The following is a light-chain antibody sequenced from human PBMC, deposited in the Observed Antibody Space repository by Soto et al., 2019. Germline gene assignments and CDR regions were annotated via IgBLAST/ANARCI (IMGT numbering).Light chain of an antibody. J-gene: IGLJ1*01. CDR3: CSYARSSTLYV. Sequence: QSVLTQPASVSGSPGQWITISCTGTSSDVGSYNLVSWYQQHPGKAPKLMIYEVNKRPSGVSNRFSGSKSGNTASLTISGLQAEDEADYYCCSYARSSTLYVFGSGTKVTVL. CDR1: SSDVGSYNL. CDR2: EVN. V-gene: IGLV2-23*02.